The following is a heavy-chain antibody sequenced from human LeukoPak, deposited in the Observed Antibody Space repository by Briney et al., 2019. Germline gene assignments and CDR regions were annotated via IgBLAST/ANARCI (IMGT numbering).Heavy chain of an antibody. J-gene: IGHJ3*01. CDR3: GNDQGCDSRSGGYYHGAFDL. CDR1: GFTLSSYA. Sequence: GGSLRLSCAASGFTLSSYAMTWVRQAPGKGLEWVSSLSGSGGATWYAGSVKGRFTISRDNSKSVMYLEMNSLRAEDTAIYYSGNDQGCDSRSGGYYHGAFDLWVHGTMVTVSS. CDR2: LSGSGGAT. V-gene: IGHV3-23*01. D-gene: IGHD3-10*01.